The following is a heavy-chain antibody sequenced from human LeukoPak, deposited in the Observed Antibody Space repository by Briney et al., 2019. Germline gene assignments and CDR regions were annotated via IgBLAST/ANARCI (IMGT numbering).Heavy chain of an antibody. D-gene: IGHD6-19*01. CDR3: ATGAHRQQWLVHQIDY. Sequence: ASVKVSCKVSGYTLTELSMHWVRQAPGKGLEWMGGFDPEDGETIYAQKFQGRVTMTEDTSTDTAYIELSSLRSEDTAVYYCATGAHRQQWLVHQIDYWGQGTLVTVSS. CDR1: GYTLTELS. V-gene: IGHV1-24*01. CDR2: FDPEDGET. J-gene: IGHJ4*02.